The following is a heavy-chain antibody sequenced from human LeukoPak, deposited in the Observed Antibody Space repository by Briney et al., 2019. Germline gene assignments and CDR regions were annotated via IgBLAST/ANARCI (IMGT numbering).Heavy chain of an antibody. V-gene: IGHV3-21*01. D-gene: IGHD3-16*02. Sequence: PGGSLRLSCAASGFTFSTYSMTWVRQAPGKWLEWVSSITSSSSYIYYADSVKGRFTISRDNAKSSLYLQMNSLRAEDTALYYCARHRTASDYWGQGTLVTVSS. CDR2: ITSSSSYI. CDR3: ARHRTASDY. J-gene: IGHJ4*02. CDR1: GFTFSTYS.